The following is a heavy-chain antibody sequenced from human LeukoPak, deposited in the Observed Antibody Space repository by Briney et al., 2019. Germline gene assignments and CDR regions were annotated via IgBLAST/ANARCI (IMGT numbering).Heavy chain of an antibody. Sequence: GGSLRLSCAASGFTFSSYGMHWVRQAPGKGLEWVAGIWYDGSNKNYADSVKGRFTISRDNSKNTLYLQMNSLRAEDTAVYFCARDQWFSGLFFDYWGQGIPVTVSS. CDR1: GFTFSSYG. D-gene: IGHD3-10*01. CDR2: IWYDGSNK. CDR3: ARDQWFSGLFFDY. J-gene: IGHJ4*02. V-gene: IGHV3-33*01.